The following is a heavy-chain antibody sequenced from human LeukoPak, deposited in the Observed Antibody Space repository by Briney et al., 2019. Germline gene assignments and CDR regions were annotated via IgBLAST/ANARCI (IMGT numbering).Heavy chain of an antibody. CDR2: ISGSGGST. D-gene: IGHD6-19*01. CDR3: AKASGWYLERHQTPDY. CDR1: GFTFSSYA. J-gene: IGHJ4*02. Sequence: PGGSLRLSCAASGFTFSSYAMSWVRQAPGKGLEWVSAISGSGGSTYYADSVKGRFTISRDNSKNTLYLQMNSLRAEDTAVYYCAKASGWYLERHQTPDYWGQGTLVTVSS. V-gene: IGHV3-23*01.